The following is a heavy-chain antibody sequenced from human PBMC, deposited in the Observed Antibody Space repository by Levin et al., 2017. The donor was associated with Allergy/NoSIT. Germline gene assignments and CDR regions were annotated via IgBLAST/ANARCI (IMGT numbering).Heavy chain of an antibody. CDR3: ARGPSSGAFDY. CDR2: INPNNGDT. V-gene: IGHV1-2*02. D-gene: IGHD4-17*01. CDR1: GYTFTGYY. Sequence: PGESLKISCKASGYTFTGYYMHWMRQAPGQRLEWMGWINPNNGDTRYAQNFQGRVTMTRDTSISTAYMELSRLTADDTAVYYCARGPSSGAFDYWGQGTLVTVSS. J-gene: IGHJ4*02.